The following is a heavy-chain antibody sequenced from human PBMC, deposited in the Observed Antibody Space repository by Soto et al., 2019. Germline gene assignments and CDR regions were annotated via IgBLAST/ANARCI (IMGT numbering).Heavy chain of an antibody. CDR3: ARGVGRELRYYYYGMDV. D-gene: IGHD1-26*01. J-gene: IGHJ6*02. V-gene: IGHV1-46*01. Sequence: ASVKVSCKASGYTFTSYYMHWVRQAPGQGLEWMGIINPSGGSTSYAQKFQGRVTMTRDTSTSTVYMELSSLRSEDTAVYYCARGVGRELRYYYYGMDVWGQGTTVTVSS. CDR2: INPSGGST. CDR1: GYTFTSYY.